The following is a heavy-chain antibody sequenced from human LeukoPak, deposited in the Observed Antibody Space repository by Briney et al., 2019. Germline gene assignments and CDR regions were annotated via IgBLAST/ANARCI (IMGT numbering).Heavy chain of an antibody. Sequence: ASVKVSCKASGYTFTSYGISWVRQAPGQGLEWMGWISAYDGNTNYAQKLQGRVTMTAGTSTSTAYMELRSLRSDDTAVYYCARVVEMATITQDYWGQGTLVTVSS. J-gene: IGHJ4*02. V-gene: IGHV1-18*01. CDR1: GYTFTSYG. D-gene: IGHD5-24*01. CDR2: ISAYDGNT. CDR3: ARVVEMATITQDY.